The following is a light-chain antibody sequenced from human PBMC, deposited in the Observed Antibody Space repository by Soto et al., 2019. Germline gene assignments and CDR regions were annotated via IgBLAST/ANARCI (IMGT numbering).Light chain of an antibody. Sequence: DIQVTQSPPTLSASVGDRVTLTCMASQTISTRMAWYQQKPGKAPKLLVYDASTLQSGVASRFSGSGSGTEFTLIISGLQPDDSATYYCQQYTNTNNPWMFGQGTKV. CDR3: QQYTNTNNPWM. V-gene: IGKV1-5*01. J-gene: IGKJ1*01. CDR1: QTISTR. CDR2: DAS.